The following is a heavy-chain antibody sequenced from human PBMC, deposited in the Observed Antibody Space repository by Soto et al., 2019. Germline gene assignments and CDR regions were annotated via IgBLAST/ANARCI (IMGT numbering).Heavy chain of an antibody. CDR2: IVVGSGNT. Sequence: ASVKVSCKASGFTFTSSAVQWVRQARGQRLEWIGWIVVGSGNTNYAQKFQERVTITRDMSTSTAYMELGSLRSEDTAVYYCAADPSLYSYGQDYYYYGMDVWGQGTTVTVSS. J-gene: IGHJ6*02. D-gene: IGHD5-18*01. V-gene: IGHV1-58*01. CDR1: GFTFTSSA. CDR3: AADPSLYSYGQDYYYYGMDV.